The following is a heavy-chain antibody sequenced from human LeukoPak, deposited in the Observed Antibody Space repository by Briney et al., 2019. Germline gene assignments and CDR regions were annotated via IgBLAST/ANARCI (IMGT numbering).Heavy chain of an antibody. V-gene: IGHV4-34*01. D-gene: IGHD5-18*01. CDR3: AREWILRFDP. CDR1: GGSFSGYF. J-gene: IGHJ5*02. Sequence: SETLSLTCAVYGGSFSGYFFSWLRQPPGKGLEWIGEINHSADTKYNPSLMSRVSISVDTSKNQFSLKLSSVTAADTAVYYCAREWILRFDPWGQGTLVTVSS. CDR2: INHSADT.